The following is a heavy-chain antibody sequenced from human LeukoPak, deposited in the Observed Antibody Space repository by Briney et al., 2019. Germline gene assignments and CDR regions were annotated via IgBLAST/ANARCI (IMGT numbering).Heavy chain of an antibody. CDR3: ARGRDYGILTRRWGFYYGMDV. CDR2: INHSGST. D-gene: IGHD3-9*01. J-gene: IGHJ6*02. V-gene: IGHV4-34*01. Sequence: SETLSLTCAVYGGSFSGYYWSWIRQPPGKGLEWIGEINHSGSTNYNPSLKSRVTISVDTSKNQFSLKLSSVTAADTAVYYCARGRDYGILTRRWGFYYGMDVWGQGTTVTVSS. CDR1: GGSFSGYY.